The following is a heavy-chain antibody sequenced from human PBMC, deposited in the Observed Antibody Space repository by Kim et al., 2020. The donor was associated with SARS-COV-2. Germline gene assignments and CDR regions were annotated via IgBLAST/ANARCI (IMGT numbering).Heavy chain of an antibody. D-gene: IGHD6-13*01. CDR2: INHSGST. V-gene: IGHV4-34*01. CDR3: AGGKYSSSWYGPRGWFDP. J-gene: IGHJ5*02. CDR1: GGSFSGYY. Sequence: SETLSLTCAVYGGSFSGYYWSWIRQPPGKGLEWIGEINHSGSTNYNPSLKSRVTISVDTSKNQFSLKLSSVTAADTAVYYPAGGKYSSSWYGPRGWFDPWGQGTLVTVSS.